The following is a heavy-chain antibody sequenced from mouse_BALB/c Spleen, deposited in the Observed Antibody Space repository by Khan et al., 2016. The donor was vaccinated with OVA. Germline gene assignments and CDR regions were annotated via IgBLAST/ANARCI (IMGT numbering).Heavy chain of an antibody. CDR3: YYYGSSFAY. CDR1: GSTFTTFA. CDR2: IRTKSNNYAT. J-gene: IGHJ3*01. V-gene: IGHV10-1*02. D-gene: IGHD1-1*01. Sequence: EVQLVESGGGLVQPKGSLKLSCAASGSTFTTFAMNWVRQAPGKGLEWIARIRTKSNNYATYYADSVKDGFTISRDDSQSMLYLQMKNLKIEDTAMYYCYYYGSSFAYWGQGTLVTVSA.